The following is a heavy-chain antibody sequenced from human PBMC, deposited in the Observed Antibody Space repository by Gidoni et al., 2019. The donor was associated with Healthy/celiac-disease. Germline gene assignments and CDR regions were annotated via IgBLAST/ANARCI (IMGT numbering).Heavy chain of an antibody. J-gene: IGHJ4*02. V-gene: IGHV3-23*01. D-gene: IGHD3-16*01. CDR1: GFTFSSYA. CDR2: ISGSSGST. CDR3: AKDLSMEPITWPIDY. Sequence: EVQLSASGGGLVQPGGSMRLSCAASGFTFSSYAMSWVRQAPGKGLVWVSAISGSSGSTDYADSVKGLFTISRDNSKNTLYLQMNSLRAEDTAVYYCAKDLSMEPITWPIDYWGQGTLVTVSS.